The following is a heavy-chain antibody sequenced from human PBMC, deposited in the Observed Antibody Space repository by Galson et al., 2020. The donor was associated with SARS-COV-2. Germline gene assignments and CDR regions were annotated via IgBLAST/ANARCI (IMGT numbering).Heavy chain of an antibody. J-gene: IGHJ4*02. CDR1: GFTFSSYA. CDR2: INGNGDTT. D-gene: IGHD2-2*02. V-gene: IGHV3-23*01. CDR3: AKGSSISSYTGYDY. Sequence: GGSLRLSCAASGFTFSSYAMTWVRQAPGKGLEWVSVINGNGDTTYYADSVRGRFTISRDNSKNTLYLQMSSLRAEDTAVYYGAKGSSISSYTGYDYWGQGTLVTVSS.